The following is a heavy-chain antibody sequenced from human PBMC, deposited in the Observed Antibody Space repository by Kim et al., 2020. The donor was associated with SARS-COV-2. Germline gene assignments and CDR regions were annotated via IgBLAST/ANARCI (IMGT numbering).Heavy chain of an antibody. D-gene: IGHD3-10*01. J-gene: IGHJ1*01. CDR2: IVVGSGDI. V-gene: IGHV1-58*01. CDR3: ATDRAYYYSSGTYYN. CDR1: GFTFTSFA. Sequence: SVKVSCKASGFTFTSFAVQWVRQARGQRLEWVGGIVVGSGDINYAQKFRERVTIIRDMSTSTVYMEMSSLTSEDTGVYYCATDRAYYYSSGTYYNWGQGTLVTVSS.